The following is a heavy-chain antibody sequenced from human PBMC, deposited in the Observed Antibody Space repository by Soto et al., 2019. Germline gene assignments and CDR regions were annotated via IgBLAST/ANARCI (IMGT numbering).Heavy chain of an antibody. CDR2: IYYSGST. J-gene: IGHJ4*02. CDR3: ARDSDKDRGVISLGY. CDR1: GGAISSGDYS. V-gene: IGHV4-30-4*01. Sequence: PSETLSLTCTVSGGAISSGDYSWSWIRQPPGKGLEWIGYIYYSGSTYYNPSLKSRVTISVDTSKNQFSLKLSSVTAADTAVYYCARDSDKDRGVISLGYWGQGTLVTVSS. D-gene: IGHD3-10*01.